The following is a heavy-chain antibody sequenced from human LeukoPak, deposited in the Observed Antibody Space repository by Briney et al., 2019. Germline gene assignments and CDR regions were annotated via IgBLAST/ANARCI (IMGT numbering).Heavy chain of an antibody. CDR3: ARVVPAAAAFDY. V-gene: IGHV1-69*04. CDR1: RGTFNSYA. CDR2: IIPILGIA. D-gene: IGHD6-13*01. J-gene: IGHJ4*02. Sequence: ASVKVSCKASRGTFNSYAISWVRQAPGQGLEWMGRIIPILGIANYAQKFQGRVTITADKSTSTAYMELSSLRSEDTAVYYCARVVPAAAAFDYWGRGTLVTVSS.